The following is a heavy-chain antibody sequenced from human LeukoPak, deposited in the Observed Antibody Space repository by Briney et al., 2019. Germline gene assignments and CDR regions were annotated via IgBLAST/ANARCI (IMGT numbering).Heavy chain of an antibody. CDR3: ARFSPRGNYFDY. D-gene: IGHD3-16*01. Sequence: WETLSLTCAVYGGSFSGYYWSWIRQPPGKGLEWIGEINHSGSTNYNPSLKSRVTISVDTSKNQFSLKLSSVTAADTAVYYCARFSPRGNYFDYWGQGTLVTVSS. J-gene: IGHJ4*02. CDR1: GGSFSGYY. CDR2: INHSGST. V-gene: IGHV4-34*01.